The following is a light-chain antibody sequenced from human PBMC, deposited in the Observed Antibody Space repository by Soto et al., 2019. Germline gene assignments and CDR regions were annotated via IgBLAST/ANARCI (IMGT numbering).Light chain of an antibody. J-gene: IGKJ1*01. Sequence: VLTQSPGTLSLSPGERATLACRASQSVRSNYLAWYQQKPGQAHRLLIYGASSRATGIPDRFSGSGSGTDLTITISRLEPEDREVYYGQQYHTSPLMFGQGTKVDIK. CDR2: GAS. CDR1: QSVRSNY. V-gene: IGKV3-20*01. CDR3: QQYHTSPLM.